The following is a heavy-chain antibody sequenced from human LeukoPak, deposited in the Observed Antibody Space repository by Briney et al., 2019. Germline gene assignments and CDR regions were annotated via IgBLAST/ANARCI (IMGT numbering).Heavy chain of an antibody. CDR2: INHSGST. J-gene: IGHJ6*03. D-gene: IGHD6-19*01. V-gene: IGHV4-34*01. Sequence: SETLSLTCAVYGGSFSGYYWSWIRQPPGKGLEWIGEINHSGSTNYNPSLKSRVTISVDTSKNQFSLKLSSVTAADTAVYYCARGQGSGWYVYYYYYMDVWGKGTTVTVSS. CDR1: GGSFSGYY. CDR3: ARGQGSGWYVYYYYYMDV.